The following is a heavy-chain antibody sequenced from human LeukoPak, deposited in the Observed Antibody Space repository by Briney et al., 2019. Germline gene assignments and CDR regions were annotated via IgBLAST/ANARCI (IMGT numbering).Heavy chain of an antibody. CDR3: ARHTGEGYDSSGHFDY. V-gene: IGHV4-38-2*01. Sequence: SETLSLTCAVSGYSITTGYYWGWIRQPPGKGLEWIGSIHHSGSTYNNPSLKSRISISVDTSKNQFSVKVYSVTAADTAVYHCARHTGEGYDSSGHFDYWGQGNLVTVSS. D-gene: IGHD3-22*01. CDR2: IHHSGST. J-gene: IGHJ4*02. CDR1: GYSITTGYY.